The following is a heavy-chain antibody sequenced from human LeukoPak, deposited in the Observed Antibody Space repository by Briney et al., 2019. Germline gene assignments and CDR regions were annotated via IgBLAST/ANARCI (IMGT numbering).Heavy chain of an antibody. CDR1: GFTFSSYG. CDR2: ISYDGSNK. J-gene: IGHJ4*02. V-gene: IGHV3-30*18. CDR3: AKGGSGSPEDY. D-gene: IGHD3-10*01. Sequence: HPGGSLRLSCAASGFTFSSYGMHWVRQAPGKGLEWVAVISYDGSNKYYADSVKGRFTISRDNSKNTLYLQMNSLRAEDTAVYYCAKGGSGSPEDYWGQGTLVTVSS.